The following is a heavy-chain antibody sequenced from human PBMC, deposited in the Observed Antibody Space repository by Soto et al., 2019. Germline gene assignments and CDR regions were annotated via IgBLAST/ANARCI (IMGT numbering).Heavy chain of an antibody. V-gene: IGHV4-34*01. J-gene: IGHJ6*02. CDR2: INHSGST. CDR1: GGSFIGYY. D-gene: IGHD3-22*01. CDR3: AEGNYYDSSGPDYYYYYGMDV. Sequence: PSETLSLTCAVYGGSFIGYYCSFIRQPPLKGLEWIVEINHSGSTNYNPSLKSRVTISVDTSKNQFSLKLSSVTAADTAVYYCAEGNYYDSSGPDYYYYYGMDVWGQGTTVTVSS.